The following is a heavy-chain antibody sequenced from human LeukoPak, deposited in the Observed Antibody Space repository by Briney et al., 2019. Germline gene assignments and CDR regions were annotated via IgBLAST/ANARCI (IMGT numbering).Heavy chain of an antibody. CDR1: GFTFSSSR. CDR2: IKQDGSEK. V-gene: IGHV3-7*01. J-gene: IGHJ4*02. CDR3: ARDMGWGLRRCVL. Sequence: GGSLRLSCAASGFTFSSSRMTWVRQAPGKGLEWVANIKQDGSEKYYVDSVKGRFTISRDNAENSLYLQMNSLRAEDTAVYYCARDMGWGLRRCVLWAQGTLVTVSS. D-gene: IGHD6-19*01.